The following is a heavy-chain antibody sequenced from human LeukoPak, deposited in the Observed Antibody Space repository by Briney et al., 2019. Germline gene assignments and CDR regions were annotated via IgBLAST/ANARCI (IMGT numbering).Heavy chain of an antibody. CDR1: SASITSSPYF. CDR2: ISYSGTT. CDR3: ARRAYSAAYWKHFDY. J-gene: IGHJ4*02. V-gene: IGHV4-39*01. Sequence: SETLSLTCTVSSASITSSPYFWGWIRRSPGKGLEWIGSISYSGTTYYNLSLKSRVTISVDTSKNQFSLKLNSVTAADTAVYFCARRAYSAAYWKHFDYWGQGTLVTVSS. D-gene: IGHD1-1*01.